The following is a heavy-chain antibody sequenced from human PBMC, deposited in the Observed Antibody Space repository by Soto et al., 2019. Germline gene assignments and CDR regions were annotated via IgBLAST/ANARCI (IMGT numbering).Heavy chain of an antibody. D-gene: IGHD2-21*02. CDR3: AVTYYYYGMDV. J-gene: IGHJ6*02. CDR1: GGSFSGYY. V-gene: IGHV4-34*01. CDR2: INHSGST. Sequence: SETLSLTCAVYGGSFSGYYWSCIRQPPGKGLEWIGEINHSGSTNYNPSLKSRVTISVDTSKNQFSLKLSSVTAADTAVYYCAVTYYYYGMDVWGQGTTVTVSS.